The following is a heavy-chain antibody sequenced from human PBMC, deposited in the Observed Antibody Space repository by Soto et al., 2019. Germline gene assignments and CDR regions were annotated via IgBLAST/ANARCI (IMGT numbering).Heavy chain of an antibody. V-gene: IGHV3-30*18. CDR2: ISYDGSNK. CDR1: GFTFSSYG. CDR3: AKDVMKLWASSRYFNYYYGMDV. J-gene: IGHJ6*01. Sequence: GGSLRLSCAASGFTFSSYGMHRVRQAPGKGLEWVAVISYDGSNKYYADSVKGRFTISRDNSKNTLYLQMNSLRAEDTAVYYCAKDVMKLWASSRYFNYYYGMDVWGQGLTVTVSS. D-gene: IGHD6-13*01.